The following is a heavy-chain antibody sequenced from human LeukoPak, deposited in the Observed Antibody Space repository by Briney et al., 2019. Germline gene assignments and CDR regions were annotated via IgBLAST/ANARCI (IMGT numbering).Heavy chain of an antibody. Sequence: PGGSLRLSCAASGFTFSSYAMTWVRQAPGKGLEWVSTISNTGGSTYYADSVKGRFTISRDNSKSTLYLQMNSLRAEDTALYYCAKDDKSYLASAGTTDYWGQGTLVTVSS. D-gene: IGHD6-13*01. J-gene: IGHJ4*02. CDR1: GFTFSSYA. CDR3: AKDDKSYLASAGTTDY. V-gene: IGHV3-23*01. CDR2: ISNTGGST.